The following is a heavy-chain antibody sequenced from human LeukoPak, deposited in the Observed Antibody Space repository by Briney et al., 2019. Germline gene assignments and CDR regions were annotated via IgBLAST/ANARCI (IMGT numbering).Heavy chain of an antibody. CDR2: INSDGSNT. D-gene: IGHD2-2*01. CDR3: GRGELPAAVDY. CDR1: GFTFSNYY. Sequence: GGSLRLSCAASGFTFSNYYMHWVRQAPGKGLVWVSHINSDGSNTNYADSVKGRFTISRDNAKNTLYLQMNSLRVEDTAVYYCGRGELPAAVDYWGQGTLVTVSS. J-gene: IGHJ4*02. V-gene: IGHV3-74*01.